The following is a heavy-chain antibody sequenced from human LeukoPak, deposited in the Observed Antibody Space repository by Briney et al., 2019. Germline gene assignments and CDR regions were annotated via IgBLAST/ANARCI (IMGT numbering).Heavy chain of an antibody. CDR3: VRDNRWASDY. V-gene: IGHV3-7*01. CDR2: IKGDGGEK. D-gene: IGHD4-23*01. J-gene: IGHJ4*02. CDR1: GFTSTSYW. Sequence: GGSLRLSCAASGFTSTSYWMNWARQAPGKALEWVANIKGDGGEKYADSVEGRFTIPRDNAKNSVYLQMNSLKAEDTAVYYCVRDNRWASDYWGQGTLVTVSS.